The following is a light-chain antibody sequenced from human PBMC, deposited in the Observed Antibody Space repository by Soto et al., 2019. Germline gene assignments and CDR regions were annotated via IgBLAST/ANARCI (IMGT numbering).Light chain of an antibody. Sequence: QSALTQPASVSGSPGQSITIPCTGTISDVGSYNYVSWYQHHPGKAPKLIIYDVSSRPSDVSDRFSGSKSGDTASLTISGLQADDEAAYYCSSYTTTNTLGVFGGGTKLTVL. V-gene: IGLV2-14*01. CDR2: DVS. CDR1: ISDVGSYNY. J-gene: IGLJ2*01. CDR3: SSYTTTNTLGV.